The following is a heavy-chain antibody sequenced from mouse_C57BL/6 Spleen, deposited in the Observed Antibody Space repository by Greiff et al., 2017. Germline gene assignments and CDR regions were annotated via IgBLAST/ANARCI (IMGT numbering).Heavy chain of an antibody. J-gene: IGHJ3*01. CDR3: ARGRTAQATGFAY. Sequence: QVQLQQPGAELVKPGASVKLSCKASGYTFTSYWMQWVKQRPGQGLEWIGEIDPSDSYTNYNQKFKGKATLTVDTSSSTAYMPLSSLTSEDSAVYYCARGRTAQATGFAYWGQGTLVTVSA. CDR1: GYTFTSYW. D-gene: IGHD3-2*02. V-gene: IGHV1-50*01. CDR2: IDPSDSYT.